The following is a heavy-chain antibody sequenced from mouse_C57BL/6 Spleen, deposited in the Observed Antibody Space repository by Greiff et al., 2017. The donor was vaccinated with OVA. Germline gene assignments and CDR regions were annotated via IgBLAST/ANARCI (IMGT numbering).Heavy chain of an antibody. CDR3: TRQGYLYYYAMDY. V-gene: IGHV6-6*01. D-gene: IGHD2-2*01. J-gene: IGHJ4*01. CDR2: IRNKANNHAT. CDR1: GFTFSDAW. Sequence: EVQRVESGGGLVQPGGSMKLSCAASGFTFSDAWMDWVRQSPEKGLEWVAEIRNKANNHATYYAESVKGRFTISRDDSKSSVYLQMNSLRAEDTGIYYCTRQGYLYYYAMDYWGQGTSVTVSS.